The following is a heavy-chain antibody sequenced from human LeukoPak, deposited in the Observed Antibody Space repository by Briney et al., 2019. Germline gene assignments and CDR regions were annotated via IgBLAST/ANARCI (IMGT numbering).Heavy chain of an antibody. D-gene: IGHD2-15*01. V-gene: IGHV3-7*01. CDR3: ARGGPGSGGSCYSCFGPFDP. CDR2: IKQDGSEK. Sequence: GGSLRLSCAASGFTFTSYWMSWVRQAPGKGLEWVANIKQDGSEKYYVDSVKGRFTISRDNAKNSLYLQMNSLRAEDTAVYYCARGGPGSGGSCYSCFGPFDPWGQGTLVTVSS. CDR1: GFTFTSYW. J-gene: IGHJ5*02.